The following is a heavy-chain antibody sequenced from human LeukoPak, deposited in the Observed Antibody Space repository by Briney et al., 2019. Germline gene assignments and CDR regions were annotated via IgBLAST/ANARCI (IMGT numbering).Heavy chain of an antibody. V-gene: IGHV1-69*13. CDR3: ARSLLDYDSSGYPGY. CDR1: GGTFISYA. CDR2: IIPIFGTA. D-gene: IGHD3-22*01. J-gene: IGHJ4*02. Sequence: ASVKDSCKASGGTFISYAISWVRQAPGQGLEWMGGIIPIFGTANYAQKFQGRVTITADESTSTAYMELSSLRSEDTAVYYCARSLLDYDSSGYPGYWGQGTLVTVSS.